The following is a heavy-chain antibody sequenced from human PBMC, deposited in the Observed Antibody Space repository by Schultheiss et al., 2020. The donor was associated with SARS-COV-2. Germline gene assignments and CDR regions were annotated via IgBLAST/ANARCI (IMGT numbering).Heavy chain of an antibody. CDR2: ISSSSSTI. D-gene: IGHD5-18*01. CDR3: ARDGQLWPPYYYYGMDV. J-gene: IGHJ6*02. V-gene: IGHV3-11*04. CDR1: GFTFSDYY. Sequence: GGSLRLSCAASGFTFSDYYMSWIRQAPGKGLEWVSYISSSSSTIYYADSVKGRFTISRDNAKNSLYLQMNSLRAEDTAVYYCARDGQLWPPYYYYGMDVWGQGTTVTVSS.